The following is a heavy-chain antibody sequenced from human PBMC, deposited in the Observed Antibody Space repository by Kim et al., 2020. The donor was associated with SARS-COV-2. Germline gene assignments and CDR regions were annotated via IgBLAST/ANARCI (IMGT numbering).Heavy chain of an antibody. D-gene: IGHD4-4*01. V-gene: IGHV3-23*01. CDR2: ISGSGGST. J-gene: IGHJ6*02. Sequence: GGSLRLSCAASGFTFSSYAMSWVRQAPGKGLEWVSAISGSGGSTYYADSVKGRFTISRDNSKNTLYLQMNSLRAEDTAVYYCATSNPGDYSPLKAYNYYYGIDVWGQGTTVTVSS. CDR1: GFTFSSYA. CDR3: ATSNPGDYSPLKAYNYYYGIDV.